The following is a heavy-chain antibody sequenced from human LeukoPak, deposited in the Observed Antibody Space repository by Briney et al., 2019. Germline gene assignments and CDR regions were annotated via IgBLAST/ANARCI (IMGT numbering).Heavy chain of an antibody. CDR1: GITLSNYG. D-gene: IGHD5-18*01. Sequence: GGSLRLSCAVSGITLSNYGMSWVRQAPGKGLEWVAGISDRGSRTNYADSVKGRFTISTDHPKNTLYLQMSALTAEDTAVCYCARKPSEYTYSQGSYMDVWGKGTTVTVSS. CDR3: ARKPSEYTYSQGSYMDV. V-gene: IGHV3-23*01. CDR2: ISDRGSRT. J-gene: IGHJ6*03.